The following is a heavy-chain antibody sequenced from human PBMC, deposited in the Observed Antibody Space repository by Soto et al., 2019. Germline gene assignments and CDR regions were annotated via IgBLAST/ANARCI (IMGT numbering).Heavy chain of an antibody. CDR2: ISYDGSNK. Sequence: GSLRLSCAASGFTFSSYAMHWVRQAPGKGLGWVAVISYDGSNKYYADSVKGRFTISRDNSKNTLYLQMNSLRAEDTAVYYCAREDTMVRVFDYWGQGTLVTVSS. J-gene: IGHJ4*02. D-gene: IGHD3-10*01. CDR1: GFTFSSYA. V-gene: IGHV3-30-3*01. CDR3: AREDTMVRVFDY.